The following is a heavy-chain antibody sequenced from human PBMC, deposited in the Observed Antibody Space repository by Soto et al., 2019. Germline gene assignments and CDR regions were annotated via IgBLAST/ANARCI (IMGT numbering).Heavy chain of an antibody. D-gene: IGHD5-18*01. CDR3: ARVKYSPPYYYCYGMDV. CDR2: ISAYDGNT. J-gene: IGHJ6*02. Sequence: QVQLVQSGAEVKKPGASVKVSCKASGYTFTRYGISWVRQAPGQGLAWMGWISAYDGNTNYAQKLQGRVTMTTDTSTSTAYMELRSLRADATAVYYCARVKYSPPYYYCYGMDVWGQGTTVTVSS. CDR1: GYTFTRYG. V-gene: IGHV1-18*01.